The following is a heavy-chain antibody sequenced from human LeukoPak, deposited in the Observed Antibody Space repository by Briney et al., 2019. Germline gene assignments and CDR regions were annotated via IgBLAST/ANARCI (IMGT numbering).Heavy chain of an antibody. J-gene: IGHJ4*02. CDR1: GLTVSSNY. Sequence: GGSLRLSCAAPGLTVSSNYMTWVRQGPGKGLEWVSVIYTGGNTYYADSVKGRFTISRDNSKNTLYLQMNSLRVEDTAVYYCATLPYYYDSSGSYYFDYWGQGTLVTVSS. CDR2: IYTGGNT. V-gene: IGHV3-66*01. D-gene: IGHD3-22*01. CDR3: ATLPYYYDSSGSYYFDY.